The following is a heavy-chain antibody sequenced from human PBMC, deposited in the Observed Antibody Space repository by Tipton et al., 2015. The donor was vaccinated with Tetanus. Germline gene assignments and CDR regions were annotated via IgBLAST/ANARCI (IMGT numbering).Heavy chain of an antibody. CDR3: ARASYSSGWGSGPKYYFDY. Sequence: LRLSCTVSGGSISSSSYHWGWIRQPPGKGLEWIGSIYYSGSTYYNPSLKSRVTTSVDTSKNQFSLKLRSVTAADTAVYYCARASYSSGWGSGPKYYFDYWGQGTLVTVSS. D-gene: IGHD6-19*01. V-gene: IGHV4-39*07. CDR2: IYYSGST. J-gene: IGHJ4*02. CDR1: GGSISSSSYH.